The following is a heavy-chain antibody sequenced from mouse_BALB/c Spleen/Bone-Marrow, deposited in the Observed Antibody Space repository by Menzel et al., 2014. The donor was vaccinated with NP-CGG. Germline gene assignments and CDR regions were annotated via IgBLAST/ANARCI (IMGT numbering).Heavy chain of an antibody. D-gene: IGHD2-14*01. Sequence: VQLQQSGSVLVRPGASVKLSCKATGYTFTNSWMHWAKQRPGQGLEWIGEIHPNSGNSNYNEKFKGKATLTVDTSSNTACVDLSNLTFEGAAVYYCARHHGYAYYFDYWGQGTTLTVSS. V-gene: IGHV1S130*01. CDR2: IHPNSGNS. J-gene: IGHJ2*01. CDR1: GYTFTNSW. CDR3: ARHHGYAYYFDY.